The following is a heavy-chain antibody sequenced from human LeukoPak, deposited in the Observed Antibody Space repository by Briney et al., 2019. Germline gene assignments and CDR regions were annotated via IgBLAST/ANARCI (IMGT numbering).Heavy chain of an antibody. V-gene: IGHV4-30-4*08. CDR2: IYYSGST. CDR3: ARDATSYDFWSGYDPGWYFDL. Sequence: SQTLSLTCTVSGGSISSGDYYWSWIRQPPGKGLEWIGYIYYSGSTYYNPSLKSRVTISVDTSKNQFSLKLSSVTAADTAVYYCARDATSYDFWSGYDPGWYFDLWGRGTLVTVSS. J-gene: IGHJ2*01. D-gene: IGHD3-3*01. CDR1: GGSISSGDYY.